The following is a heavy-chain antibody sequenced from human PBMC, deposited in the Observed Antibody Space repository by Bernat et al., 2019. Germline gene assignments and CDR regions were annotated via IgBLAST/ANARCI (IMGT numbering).Heavy chain of an antibody. V-gene: IGHV3-30-3*01. CDR1: GFTFSSYA. CDR3: AREKSSWYENYYFDY. D-gene: IGHD6-13*01. CDR2: ISYDGSNK. J-gene: IGHJ4*02. Sequence: QVQLVESGGGVVQPGRSLRLSCAASGFTFSSYAMHWVRQAPGKGLEWVAVISYDGSNKYYADSVKGRFTISRDNSKNTLYLKMNSLRAEDTAVYYCAREKSSWYENYYFDYWGQGTLVTVSS.